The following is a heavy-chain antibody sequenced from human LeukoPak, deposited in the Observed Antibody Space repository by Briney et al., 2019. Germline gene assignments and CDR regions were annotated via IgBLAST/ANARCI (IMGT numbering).Heavy chain of an antibody. V-gene: IGHV3-49*03. CDR2: IRSKAYGGTT. Sequence: PGGSLRLSCTASGLTFGDYAMSWFRQAPGKGLKWVGFIRSKAYGGTTEYAASVKGRFTISRDDSKSIAYLQMNSLKTEDTAVYYCTTHGSYSHYWGQGTLVTVSS. J-gene: IGHJ4*02. CDR3: TTHGSYSHY. CDR1: GLTFGDYA. D-gene: IGHD1-26*01.